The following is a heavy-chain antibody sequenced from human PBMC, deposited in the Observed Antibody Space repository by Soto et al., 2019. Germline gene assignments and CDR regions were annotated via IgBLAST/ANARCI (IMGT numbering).Heavy chain of an antibody. CDR2: IVVGSGNT. CDR3: AAQSTRSDYYYGMDV. D-gene: IGHD2-2*01. CDR1: GFTFTSSA. Sequence: QMQLVQSGPEVKKPGTSVKVSCKASGFTFTSSAMQWVRQARGQRLEWIGWIVVGSGNTNYAQKFQERVTITRDMSTSTAYMELSSLRSEYTAVYYCAAQSTRSDYYYGMDVWGQGTTVTVSS. V-gene: IGHV1-58*02. J-gene: IGHJ6*02.